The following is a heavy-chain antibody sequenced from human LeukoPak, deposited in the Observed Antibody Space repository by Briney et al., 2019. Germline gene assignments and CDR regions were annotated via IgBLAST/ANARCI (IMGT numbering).Heavy chain of an antibody. CDR1: GFTFSDYY. D-gene: IGHD6-13*01. Sequence: PGGSLRLSCAASGFTFSDYYMSWIRQAPGKGLEWVSYISSSGSTIYYADSVKGRFTISRDNAKNSLYLQMNSLRAEDTAAYYCARALYSSSWYDVGGFDPWGQGTLVTVSS. J-gene: IGHJ5*02. CDR3: ARALYSSSWYDVGGFDP. CDR2: ISSSGSTI. V-gene: IGHV3-11*04.